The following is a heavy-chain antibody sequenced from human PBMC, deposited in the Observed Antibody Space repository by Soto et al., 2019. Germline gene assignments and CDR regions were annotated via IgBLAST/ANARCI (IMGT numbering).Heavy chain of an antibody. Sequence: GESLKISCKTSGYSFNTIWISWVRQVPGKGLEWMGRIDPGDSNTNYSPSLQGHVTLSVDKSIGTAYLQWSSLKASDTGIYYCARQGGYYYYGMDVWGQGTAVTVSS. CDR3: ARQGGYYYYGMDV. CDR1: GYSFNTIW. D-gene: IGHD2-15*01. CDR2: IDPGDSNT. J-gene: IGHJ6*02. V-gene: IGHV5-10-1*01.